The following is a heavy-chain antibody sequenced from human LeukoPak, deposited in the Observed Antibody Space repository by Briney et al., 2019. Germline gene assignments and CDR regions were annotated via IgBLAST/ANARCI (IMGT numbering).Heavy chain of an antibody. V-gene: IGHV1-18*01. CDR1: GYTFTSYG. CDR3: ARLEHYAKTFDH. CDR2: ISAYNGNT. J-gene: IGHJ4*02. Sequence: ASVKVPCKSSGYTFTSYGISWVRQAPGQGLEWMGWISAYNGNTNYAQKLQGRVTMTTDTSTSTAYMELRSLRSDDTAVYYCARLEHYAKTFDHWGQGTLVTVSS. D-gene: IGHD4-17*01.